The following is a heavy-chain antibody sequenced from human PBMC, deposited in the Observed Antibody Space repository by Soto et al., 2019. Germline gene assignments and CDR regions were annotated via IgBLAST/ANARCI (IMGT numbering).Heavy chain of an antibody. V-gene: IGHV4-31*03. CDR3: ARGSSIAALYYGMDV. CDR1: GGSISSGGYY. D-gene: IGHD6-6*01. CDR2: NYYSGIT. Sequence: QVQLQESGPGLVKPSQTLSLTCTVSGGSISSGGYYWTWIRQHPGKGLEWIGYNYYSGITYYNPSPTSRVTISLDTSKNQFSRKLSSVTAADTAVYYCARGSSIAALYYGMDVWGQGTTVTVSS. J-gene: IGHJ6*02.